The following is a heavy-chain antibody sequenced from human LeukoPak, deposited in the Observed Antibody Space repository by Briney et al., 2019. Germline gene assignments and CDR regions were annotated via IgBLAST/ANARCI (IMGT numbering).Heavy chain of an antibody. CDR2: FTTGANYT. Sequence: GGSLRLSCAASGFTVSSFAMSWVRQAPGKGLEWVSVFTTGANYTYYADSVKGRFAMTRDNSKNTIFLQLNNVRADDTAVYFCAKAQGAWYYFDSWGQGTLVTVSS. V-gene: IGHV3-23*03. J-gene: IGHJ4*02. CDR3: AKAQGAWYYFDS. D-gene: IGHD6-13*01. CDR1: GFTVSSFA.